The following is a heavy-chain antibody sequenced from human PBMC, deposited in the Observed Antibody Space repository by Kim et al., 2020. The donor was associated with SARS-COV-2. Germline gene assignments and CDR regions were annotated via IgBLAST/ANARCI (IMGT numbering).Heavy chain of an antibody. D-gene: IGHD1-26*01. Sequence: ADYVNGRFTISRDNAKNTLYLQMNSVRAEETAVYYCARGSSGSYPRAFDVWGQGTMVTVSS. J-gene: IGHJ3*01. CDR3: ARGSSGSYPRAFDV. V-gene: IGHV3-74*01.